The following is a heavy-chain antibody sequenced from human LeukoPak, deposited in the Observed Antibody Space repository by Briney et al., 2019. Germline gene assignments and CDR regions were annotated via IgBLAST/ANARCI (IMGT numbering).Heavy chain of an antibody. Sequence: PGGSLRLSCAASGFTFSDYYMSWIRQAPGKGLEWVSYIRSSSSYTKYAGSVKGRFTISRVNAKNSLYLQVNSVRAEDTAVYYCARGTGTTAYFDYWGQGTLVTVSS. CDR1: GFTFSDYY. CDR3: ARGTGTTAYFDY. J-gene: IGHJ4*02. V-gene: IGHV3-11*06. D-gene: IGHD1-1*01. CDR2: IRSSSSYT.